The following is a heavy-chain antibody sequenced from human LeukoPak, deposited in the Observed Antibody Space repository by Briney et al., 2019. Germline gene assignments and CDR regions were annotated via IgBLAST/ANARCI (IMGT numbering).Heavy chain of an antibody. V-gene: IGHV6-1*01. CDR3: ARALYQVAAAATRYNYYGMDV. CDR1: GVSVSCNSVA. Sequence: SQTLSLNSSISGVSVSCNSVAWHWTRHSPSRSLEWLVCKLYRSKWHNHYAVSAISRITINSETSKNQLSLQFNSLTPEDTAVYYWARALYQVAAAATRYNYYGMDVWGQGTTVTVSS. D-gene: IGHD6-25*01. J-gene: IGHJ6*02. CDR2: KLYRSKWHN.